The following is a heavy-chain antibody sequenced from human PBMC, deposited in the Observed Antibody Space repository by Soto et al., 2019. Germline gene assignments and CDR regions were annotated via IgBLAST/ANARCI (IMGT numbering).Heavy chain of an antibody. J-gene: IGHJ6*02. CDR2: INHRGNT. Sequence: PSETLSLTCAVYGGSFSGYHWSWIRQPPGKGVEWIGEINHRGNTNYNPSLKSRVTISVGTSKNQFSLRLRSVTAADTAVYYCARASIAVAGTKYYYYYNGMDVWGQGTTVTVSS. CDR3: ARASIAVAGTKYYYYYNGMDV. D-gene: IGHD6-19*01. V-gene: IGHV4-34*01. CDR1: GGSFSGYH.